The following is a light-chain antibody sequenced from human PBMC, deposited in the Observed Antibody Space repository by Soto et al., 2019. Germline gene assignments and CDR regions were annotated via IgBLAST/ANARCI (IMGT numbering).Light chain of an antibody. CDR1: SSDVGAYNY. J-gene: IGLJ1*01. CDR3: SSYTASSTSV. Sequence: QSVLTQPASVSGSPGQSITISCTGTSSDVGAYNYVSWYQQYPGRAPKLMIYDVTNRPSGVSNRFSGSKSGNAASLTISGLQAEDEADYYCSSYTASSTSVFGTGTKVTVL. CDR2: DVT. V-gene: IGLV2-14*03.